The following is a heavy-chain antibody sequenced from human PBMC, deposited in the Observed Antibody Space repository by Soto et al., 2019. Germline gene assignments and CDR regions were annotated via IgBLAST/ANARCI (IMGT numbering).Heavy chain of an antibody. CDR1: GGSISSYC. D-gene: IGHD3-10*01. CDR3: ARAGSWIRDAFDI. Sequence: SETLSLTCTVSGGSISSYCLSWIRQPPGKGLEWIGYIYYSGSTNYNPSLKSRVTISVDTSKNQFSLKLSSVTDADTAVYYCARAGSWIRDAFDIWGQGTMVTVSS. V-gene: IGHV4-59*01. CDR2: IYYSGST. J-gene: IGHJ3*02.